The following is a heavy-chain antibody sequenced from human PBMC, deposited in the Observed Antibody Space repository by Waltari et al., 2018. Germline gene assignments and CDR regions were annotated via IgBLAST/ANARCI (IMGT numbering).Heavy chain of an antibody. Sequence: EVQLVEPGGGLIQPGGSLRLSWQVLGFIVSSNYMSWVRQAPGKGLEWVSVIYAGGGSYSADSVRGRFTISRDNSKNTLYLEMNTLRADDTAVYYCATLGAYLGAFDVWGQGTMVTVSS. CDR1: GFIVSSNY. J-gene: IGHJ3*01. CDR3: ATLGAYLGAFDV. D-gene: IGHD3-16*01. V-gene: IGHV3-53*01. CDR2: IYAGGGS.